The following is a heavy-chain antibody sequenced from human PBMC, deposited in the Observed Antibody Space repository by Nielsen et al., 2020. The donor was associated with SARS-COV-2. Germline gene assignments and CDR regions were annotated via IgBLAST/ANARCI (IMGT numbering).Heavy chain of an antibody. CDR2: ISTSSTYI. CDR1: GFTFSDYY. J-gene: IGHJ4*02. V-gene: IGHV3-11*03. Sequence: GGSLRLSCAASGFTFSDYYMSWIRQPPGKGLEWVSYISTSSTYIKYADSVKGRFTISRDNARSSLYLQMNSLRAEDTAVYYCVVEPLIVATTDYWGQGTLVTVSS. CDR3: VVEPLIVATTDY. D-gene: IGHD5-12*01.